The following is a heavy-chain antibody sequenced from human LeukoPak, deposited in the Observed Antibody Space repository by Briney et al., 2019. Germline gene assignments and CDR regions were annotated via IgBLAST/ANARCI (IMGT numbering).Heavy chain of an antibody. CDR2: ISGSGGST. Sequence: GGSLRLSCAASGFTFSSYAMSWFRQAPGKGLEWVSAISGSGGSTYYADSVKGRFTISRDNSKNTLYLQMNSLRAEDTPVYYCANGPGQGLDYWGQGTLVTVSS. CDR1: GFTFSSYA. D-gene: IGHD7-27*01. CDR3: ANGPGQGLDY. J-gene: IGHJ4*02. V-gene: IGHV3-23*01.